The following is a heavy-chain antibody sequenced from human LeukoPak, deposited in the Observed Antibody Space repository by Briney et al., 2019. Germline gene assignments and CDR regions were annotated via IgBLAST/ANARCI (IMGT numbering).Heavy chain of an antibody. J-gene: IGHJ4*02. Sequence: GGSLRLSCAASGFTFSDYYMSWIRQAPGKGLEWVSYISSSGSTIYYADSVKGRFTISRDNAKNSLYLQMNSLRAEDTAVYYCASNDFWSGYYPPPFYWGQGTLVTVSS. V-gene: IGHV3-11*04. CDR3: ASNDFWSGYYPPPFY. D-gene: IGHD3-3*01. CDR2: ISSSGSTI. CDR1: GFTFSDYY.